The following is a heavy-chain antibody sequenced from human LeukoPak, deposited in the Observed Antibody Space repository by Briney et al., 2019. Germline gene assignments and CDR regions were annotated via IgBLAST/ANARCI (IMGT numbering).Heavy chain of an antibody. J-gene: IGHJ3*02. CDR3: ARHSKHRYDYVWGSYRYKGHGAFDI. CDR2: IYYSGST. Sequence: PSETLSLTCTVSGGSISSSSYYWGWIRQPPGKGLEWIGSIYYSGSTYYNPSLKSRVTISVDTSKNQFSLKLSSVTAADTAVYYCARHSKHRYDYVWGSYRYKGHGAFDIWGQGTMVTVSS. CDR1: GGSISSSSYY. D-gene: IGHD3-16*02. V-gene: IGHV4-39*01.